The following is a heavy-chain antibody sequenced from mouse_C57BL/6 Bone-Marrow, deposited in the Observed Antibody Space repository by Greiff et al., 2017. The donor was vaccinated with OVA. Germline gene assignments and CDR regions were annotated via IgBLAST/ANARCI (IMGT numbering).Heavy chain of an antibody. J-gene: IGHJ2*01. Sequence: EVKLMESGAELVRPGASVKLSCTASGFNIKDDYMHWVKQRPEQGLEWIGWIDPENGDTDYASKFQGKATITADTSSNTAYLQLSSLTSEDTAVYYCTLVLRPYFDYWGQGTTLTVSS. CDR2: IDPENGDT. V-gene: IGHV14-4*01. D-gene: IGHD1-1*01. CDR1: GFNIKDDY. CDR3: TLVLRPYFDY.